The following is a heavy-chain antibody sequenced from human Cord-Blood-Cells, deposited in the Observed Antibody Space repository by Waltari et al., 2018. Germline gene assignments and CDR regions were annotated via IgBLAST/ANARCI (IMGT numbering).Heavy chain of an antibody. Sequence: QVQLQQWGAGRLKPSETLSLTCAVYGGSFSGYYWSWIRQPPGKGLEWIGEINHSGRTNYNPSLKSRVTISVDTSKNQFSLKLSSVTAADTTVYYCARARRPPRILEFDPWGQGTLVTVSS. D-gene: IGHD2-15*01. CDR1: GGSFSGYY. CDR2: INHSGRT. CDR3: ARARRPPRILEFDP. J-gene: IGHJ5*02. V-gene: IGHV4-34*01.